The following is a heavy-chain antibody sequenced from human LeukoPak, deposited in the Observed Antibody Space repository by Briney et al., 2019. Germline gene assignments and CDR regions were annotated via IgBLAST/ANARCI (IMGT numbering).Heavy chain of an antibody. CDR3: ARLSIFGVVIRALDY. J-gene: IGHJ4*02. Sequence: GESLKISCKGSGYSFTNYWIGWVRQMPGKGLEWMGMIDPSDSYTNYSLSFQGHVTISADKSVSTAYLQWASLKASDTAMYYCARLSIFGVVIRALDYWGPGTLLTVSS. CDR2: IDPSDSYT. D-gene: IGHD3-3*01. CDR1: GYSFTNYW. V-gene: IGHV5-10-1*01.